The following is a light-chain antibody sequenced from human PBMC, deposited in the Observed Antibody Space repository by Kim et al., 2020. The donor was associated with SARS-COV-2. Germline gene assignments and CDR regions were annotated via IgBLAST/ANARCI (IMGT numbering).Light chain of an antibody. CDR3: QSFDYNLGGSV. Sequence: QSVLTQPPSVSGAPGQTVTISCTGSTSNIVSGYDVHWYQQLPGAAPKVVISDTSYRPSGVPDRFSGSRSGPSASLVIVGLQAEDEADYYCQSFDYNLGGSVFGGGTQLTVL. CDR1: TSNIVSGYD. J-gene: IGLJ2*01. CDR2: DTS. V-gene: IGLV1-40*01.